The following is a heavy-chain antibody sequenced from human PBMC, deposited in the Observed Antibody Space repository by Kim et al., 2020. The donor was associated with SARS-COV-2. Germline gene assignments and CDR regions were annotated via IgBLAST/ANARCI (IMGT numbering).Heavy chain of an antibody. V-gene: IGHV3-30-3*01. J-gene: IGHJ4*02. CDR1: GFTFSSYA. Sequence: GGSLRLSCAASGFTFSSYAMHWVRQAPGKGLEWVAVISYDGSNKYYADSVKGRFTISRDNSKNTLYLQMNSLRAEDTAVYYCARDFEAVAGTRADYWGQG. D-gene: IGHD6-19*01. CDR2: ISYDGSNK. CDR3: ARDFEAVAGTRADY.